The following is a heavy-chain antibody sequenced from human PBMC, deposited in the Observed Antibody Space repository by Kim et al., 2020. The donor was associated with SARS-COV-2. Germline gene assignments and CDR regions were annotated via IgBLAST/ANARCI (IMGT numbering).Heavy chain of an antibody. CDR1: GGSISSYY. CDR3: ARLLEPGLRYFDWPGLGGSNWFDP. V-gene: IGHV4-59*08. D-gene: IGHD3-9*01. J-gene: IGHJ5*02. CDR2: IYYSGST. Sequence: SETLSLTCTVSGGSISSYYWSWIRQPPGKGLEWIGYIYYSGSTNYNPSLKSRVTISVDTSKNQFSLKLSSVTAADTAVYYCARLLEPGLRYFDWPGLGGSNWFDPWGQGTLVTVSS.